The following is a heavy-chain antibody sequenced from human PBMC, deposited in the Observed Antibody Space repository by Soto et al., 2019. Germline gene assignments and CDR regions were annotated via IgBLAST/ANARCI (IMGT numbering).Heavy chain of an antibody. D-gene: IGHD6-19*01. Sequence: SATLSLTCTVSGGSISSSSYYWGWILQPPGKGLEWIGSIYYSGSTYYNPSLKSRVTISVDTSKNQFSLKLSSVTAADTAVYYCARLTTTGSSIAVAGSGRGWFDPWGQGTLVTVSS. CDR3: ARLTTTGSSIAVAGSGRGWFDP. V-gene: IGHV4-39*01. CDR1: GGSISSSSYY. J-gene: IGHJ5*02. CDR2: IYYSGST.